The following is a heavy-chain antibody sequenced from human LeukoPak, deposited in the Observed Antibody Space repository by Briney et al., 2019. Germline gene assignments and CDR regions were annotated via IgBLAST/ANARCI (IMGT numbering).Heavy chain of an antibody. Sequence: GGSLRLSCAASGFTFSSYWMHWVRQAPGKGPVRVSRIKNDGSMTNYADSVQGRFTISRDNAKDTLYLQMNSLRADDTAVYYCAFYGSGVYWGQGALVTVSS. D-gene: IGHD3-10*01. CDR2: IKNDGSMT. CDR1: GFTFSSYW. CDR3: AFYGSGVY. V-gene: IGHV3-74*01. J-gene: IGHJ4*02.